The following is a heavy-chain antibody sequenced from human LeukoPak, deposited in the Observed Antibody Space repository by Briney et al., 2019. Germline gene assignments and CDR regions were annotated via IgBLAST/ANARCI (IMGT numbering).Heavy chain of an antibody. CDR3: AKDADYGDYVAYTNWFDP. V-gene: IGHV3-23*01. Sequence: GGSLRLSCAASGFTFSSYAMSWVRQAPGKGLEWVSAISGSGGSTYYADSVKGRFTISRDNSKNTLYLQMNSLRAEDTAVYYRAKDADYGDYVAYTNWFDPWGQGTLVTVSS. CDR2: ISGSGGST. CDR1: GFTFSSYA. J-gene: IGHJ5*02. D-gene: IGHD4-17*01.